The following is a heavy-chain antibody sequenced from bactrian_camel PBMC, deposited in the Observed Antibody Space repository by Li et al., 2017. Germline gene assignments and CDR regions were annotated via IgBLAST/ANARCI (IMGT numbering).Heavy chain of an antibody. CDR1: GFTFFSSHS. Sequence: VQLVESGGGLVQPGGSLRLACAASGFTFFSSHSMSWVRQGAGKGLEWVANIYDDGSEIYYADSVKGRFTIFRDKDILYLQMNDLKSEDTAMYYCAAEPGAEVVTGIFESPFTYWGQGTQVTVS. V-gene: IGHV3S6*01. CDR2: IYDDGSEI. D-gene: IGHD2*01. J-gene: IGHJ4*01. CDR3: AAEPGAEVVTGIFESPFTY.